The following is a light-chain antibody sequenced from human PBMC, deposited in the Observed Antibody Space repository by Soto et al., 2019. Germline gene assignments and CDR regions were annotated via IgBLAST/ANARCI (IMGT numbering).Light chain of an antibody. CDR3: GTWDNSLSGWL. Sequence: QSVLTQPPSMSVAPGQKVTISCSGSNFNIGKNYVSWYQQFPGTAPKLLIYESNKRPSGIPDRFSGSKSGTSATLGITGLQTGDEADYYCGTWDNSLSGWLFGGGTKLTVL. CDR1: NFNIGKNY. CDR2: ESN. J-gene: IGLJ3*02. V-gene: IGLV1-51*02.